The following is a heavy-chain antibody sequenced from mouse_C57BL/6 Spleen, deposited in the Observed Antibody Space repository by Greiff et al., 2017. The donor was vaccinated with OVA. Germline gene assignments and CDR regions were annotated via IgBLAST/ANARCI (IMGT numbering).Heavy chain of an antibody. Sequence: QVQLQQSGAELMKPGASVKLSCKATGYTFTGYWIEWVKQRPGHGLEWIGMIHPNSGSTNYNEKFKSKATLTVDKSSSTAYMQLSSLTSEDSAVYYCARSMGRGFAYWGQGTLVTVSA. V-gene: IGHV1-64*01. CDR1: GYTFTGYW. CDR2: IHPNSGST. CDR3: ARSMGRGFAY. J-gene: IGHJ3*01. D-gene: IGHD1-1*02.